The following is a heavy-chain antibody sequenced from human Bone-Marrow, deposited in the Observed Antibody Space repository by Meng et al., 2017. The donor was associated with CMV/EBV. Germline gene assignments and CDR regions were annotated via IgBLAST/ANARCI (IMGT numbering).Heavy chain of an antibody. J-gene: IGHJ4*02. CDR3: ARVDAITMVRGVPDY. V-gene: IGHV4-38-2*02. D-gene: IGHD3-10*01. CDR2: IYHSGST. CDR1: GYSISSGYY. Sequence: SETLSLTCTVSGYSISSGYYWGWIRQPPGKGLEWIGSIYHSGSTYYNPSLKSRVTISVDTSKNQFSLKLSSVTAADTAVYYCARVDAITMVRGVPDYWGQGTLVTVSS.